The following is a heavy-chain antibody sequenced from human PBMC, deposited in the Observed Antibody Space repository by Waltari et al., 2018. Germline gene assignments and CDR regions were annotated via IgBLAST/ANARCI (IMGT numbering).Heavy chain of an antibody. CDR3: ATGGSSSWYDDFDY. CDR2: FDPEDGET. J-gene: IGHJ4*02. D-gene: IGHD6-13*01. V-gene: IGHV1-24*01. Sequence: QVQLVQSGAEVKNPGDSVKVSCKVSGYTHNELSMHWVRTAPGKGLELMGGFDPEDGETIYAQKFQGRVTMTEDTSTDTAYMELSSLRSEDTAVYYCATGGSSSWYDDFDYWGQGTLVTVSS. CDR1: GYTHNELS.